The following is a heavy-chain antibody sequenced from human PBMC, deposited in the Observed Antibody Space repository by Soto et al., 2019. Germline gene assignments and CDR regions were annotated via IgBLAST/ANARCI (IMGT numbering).Heavy chain of an antibody. Sequence: ESGGGVVQPGRSLRLSCAASGFTFSSYAMHWVRQAPGKGLEWVAVISYDGSNKYYADSVKGRFTISRDNSKNTLYLQMNSLRAEDTAVYYCARETGSGSYLYYYYYGMDVWGQGTTVTVSS. D-gene: IGHD3-10*01. CDR2: ISYDGSNK. J-gene: IGHJ6*02. V-gene: IGHV3-30-3*01. CDR1: GFTFSSYA. CDR3: ARETGSGSYLYYYYYGMDV.